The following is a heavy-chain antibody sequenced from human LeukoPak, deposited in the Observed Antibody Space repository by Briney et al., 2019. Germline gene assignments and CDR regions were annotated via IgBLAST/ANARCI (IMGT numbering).Heavy chain of an antibody. CDR1: GFTFTNAW. CDR3: ARPVDYNAGDY. D-gene: IGHD5-12*01. Sequence: GGSLRLSCAASGFTFTNAWMSWVRQAPGKGLEWVSYISSGSSSVYYADSVKGRFTISRDNAKNSLYLQMNSLRAEDTAVYYCARPVDYNAGDYWGQGTLVTVSS. CDR2: ISSGSSSV. J-gene: IGHJ4*02. V-gene: IGHV3-48*04.